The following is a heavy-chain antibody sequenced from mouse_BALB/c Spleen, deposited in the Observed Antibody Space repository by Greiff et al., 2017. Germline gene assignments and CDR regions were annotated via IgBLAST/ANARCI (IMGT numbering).Heavy chain of an antibody. Sequence: EVKLVESGGGLVKPGGSLKLSCAASGFTFSSYAMSWVRQTPEKRLEWVASISSGGSTYYPDSVKGRFTISRDNARNILYLQMSSLRSEDTAMYYCAREGYYGSGYFDVWGAGTTVTVSS. CDR1: GFTFSSYA. D-gene: IGHD1-1*01. CDR3: AREGYYGSGYFDV. J-gene: IGHJ1*01. CDR2: ISSGGST. V-gene: IGHV5-6-5*01.